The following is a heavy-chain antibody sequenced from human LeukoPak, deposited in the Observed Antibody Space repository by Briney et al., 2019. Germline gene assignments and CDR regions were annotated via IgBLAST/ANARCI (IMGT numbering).Heavy chain of an antibody. CDR3: ARGLSAVVHRAFDL. J-gene: IGHJ3*01. Sequence: GGSLRLSCVASGFNFNNYSLNWVRQAPGKGLEWVSYIGSSGLIIYYADSVKGRLTISRDNAKTSLFLQMSSLRAEDPAVYYCARGLSAVVHRAFDLWGQGTMVTVSS. CDR1: GFNFNNYS. CDR2: IGSSGLII. D-gene: IGHD2-15*01. V-gene: IGHV3-48*04.